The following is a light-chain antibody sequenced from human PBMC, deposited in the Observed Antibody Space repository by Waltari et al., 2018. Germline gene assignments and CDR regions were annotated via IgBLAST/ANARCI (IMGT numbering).Light chain of an antibody. J-gene: IGKJ2*01. CDR1: QSILFTSNNKNY. Sequence: DIMMTQSPDSLAVSLGERATINCKSSQSILFTSNNKNYLAWYQQRPGQPPKLLIYWASTRESGVPDRFSGSWSGTDFTLTISSLQTEDVAVYYCQQYYSTPYTFGQGTKLEI. CDR3: QQYYSTPYT. CDR2: WAS. V-gene: IGKV4-1*01.